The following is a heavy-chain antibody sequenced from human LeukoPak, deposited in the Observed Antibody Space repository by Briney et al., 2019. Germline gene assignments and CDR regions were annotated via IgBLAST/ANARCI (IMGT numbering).Heavy chain of an antibody. Sequence: ASVKVSCKTSGYTFTSYGISWVRQAPGQGLEWMGWISGYNGDTHYAQNLQDRVTMTTDTSTSTAYMDVRSLRSDGTAVYYCARAGADSAAYFYYAMDVWGQGTTVTVSS. J-gene: IGHJ6*02. V-gene: IGHV1-18*01. D-gene: IGHD2-15*01. CDR1: GYTFTSYG. CDR3: ARAGADSAAYFYYAMDV. CDR2: ISGYNGDT.